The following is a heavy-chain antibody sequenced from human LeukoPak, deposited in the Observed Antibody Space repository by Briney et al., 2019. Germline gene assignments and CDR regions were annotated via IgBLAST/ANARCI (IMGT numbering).Heavy chain of an antibody. D-gene: IGHD4-17*01. CDR2: ISYDGSNK. V-gene: IGHV3-30-3*01. CDR3: ARVKSTVTNEKINYFDY. CDR1: GFTFSSYA. J-gene: IGHJ4*02. Sequence: GGSLRLSCAASGFTFSSYAMHWVRQAPGKGLEWVAVISYDGSNKYYADSVKGRFTISRDNSKNTLYLQMNSLRAEDTAVYYCARVKSTVTNEKINYFDYWGQGTLVTVSS.